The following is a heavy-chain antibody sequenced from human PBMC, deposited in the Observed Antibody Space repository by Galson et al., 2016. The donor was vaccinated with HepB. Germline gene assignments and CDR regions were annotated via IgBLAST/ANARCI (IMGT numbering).Heavy chain of an antibody. Sequence: ETLSLTCTVSGGSVSSDNYYCSWIRQPPGRGLEWIGYMYYSGSTNYSPSLKSRVTISIDTSKNRFSLKLSSVTAAETAVYYGGRGGGVVTFEDNWGQGTLVTVSS. CDR3: GRGGGVVTFEDN. J-gene: IGHJ4*02. CDR2: MYYSGST. D-gene: IGHD2-21*02. V-gene: IGHV4-61*01. CDR1: GGSVSSDNYY.